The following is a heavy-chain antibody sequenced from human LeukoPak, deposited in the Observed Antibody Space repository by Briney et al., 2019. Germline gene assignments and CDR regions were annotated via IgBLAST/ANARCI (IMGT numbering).Heavy chain of an antibody. J-gene: IGHJ4*02. D-gene: IGHD3-22*01. CDR3: ASDYFDRTGYYGFIY. CDR1: GGSITDYH. Sequence: SETLSLTCTVSGGSITDYHWIWIRQPAGKGLEWIGRLYTSGSTNYNPSLKSRVSMSVDTSRKQFSLRLSSVTAADTAIYYCASDYFDRTGYYGFIYWGQGSLVTISS. V-gene: IGHV4-4*07. CDR2: LYTSGST.